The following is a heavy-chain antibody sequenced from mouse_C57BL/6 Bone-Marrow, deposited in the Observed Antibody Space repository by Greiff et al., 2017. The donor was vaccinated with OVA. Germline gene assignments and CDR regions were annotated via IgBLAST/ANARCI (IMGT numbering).Heavy chain of an antibody. CDR2: ISSGSSTI. J-gene: IGHJ2*01. Sequence: EVKLVESGGGLVKPGGSLKLSCAASGFTFSDYGMHWVRQAPEKGLEWVAYISSGSSTIYYAATVKGRFTISRDNAQNTLFLQMTSLRSEDTAMYYCARRDFDYWGQGTTLTVSS. V-gene: IGHV5-17*01. CDR1: GFTFSDYG. CDR3: ARRDFDY.